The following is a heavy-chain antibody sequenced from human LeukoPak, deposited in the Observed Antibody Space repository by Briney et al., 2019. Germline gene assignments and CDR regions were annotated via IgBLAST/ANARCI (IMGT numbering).Heavy chain of an antibody. J-gene: IGHJ4*02. D-gene: IGHD6-19*01. CDR3: ARGWWDSSGWYVDY. CDR2: INPNSGGT. V-gene: IGHV1-2*02. CDR1: GYTFTGYY. Sequence: ASVKVSCKASGYTFTGYYMHWVRQAPGQGLEWMGWINPNSGGTNYAQKFQGRVTMTRDTSISTAYMELSRLRSDDTAVCYCARGWWDSSGWYVDYWGQGTLVTVSS.